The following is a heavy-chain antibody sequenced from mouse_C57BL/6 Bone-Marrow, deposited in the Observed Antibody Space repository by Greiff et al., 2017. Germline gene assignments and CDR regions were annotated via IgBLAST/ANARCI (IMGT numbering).Heavy chain of an antibody. D-gene: IGHD4-1*01. CDR3: ARRAGTSYWYVDV. CDR1: GYTFTSYW. Sequence: VQLQESGAELVKPGASVKLSCKASGYTFTSYWMHWVKQRPGRGLEWIGRIDPNSGGTKYNEKFKSKATLTVDKPSSTAYMQLSSLTSEDSAVYYCARRAGTSYWYVDVWGTGTTVTVSS. CDR2: IDPNSGGT. V-gene: IGHV1-72*01. J-gene: IGHJ1*03.